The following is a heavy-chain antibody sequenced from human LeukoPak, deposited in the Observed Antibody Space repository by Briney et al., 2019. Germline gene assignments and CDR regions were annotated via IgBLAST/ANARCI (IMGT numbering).Heavy chain of an antibody. V-gene: IGHV3-23*01. CDR1: GFTFSSYA. D-gene: IGHD3-22*01. J-gene: IGHJ4*02. Sequence: GGSLRLSCAASGFTFSSYAMSWVRQAPGKGLEWVSAISGSGGSTYYADSVKGRFTISRDNSKNTLYLQMNSLRAEDTAVYYCAKDYYYDSSGYYPPGFDHWGQGTLVTVSS. CDR3: AKDYYYDSSGYYPPGFDH. CDR2: ISGSGGST.